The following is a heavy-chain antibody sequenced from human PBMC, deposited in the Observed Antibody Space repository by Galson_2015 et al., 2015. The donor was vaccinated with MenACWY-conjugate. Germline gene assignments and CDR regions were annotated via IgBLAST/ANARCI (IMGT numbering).Heavy chain of an antibody. V-gene: IGHV5-10-1*01. CDR2: DPSDSYT. J-gene: IGHJ2*01. CDR3: ARPKANYYDSSGYYYWYFDL. D-gene: IGHD3-22*01. Sequence: DPSDSYTNYSPSFQGHVTISADKSISTAYLQWSSLKASDTAMYYCARPKANYYDSSGYYYWYFDLWGRGTLVTVSS.